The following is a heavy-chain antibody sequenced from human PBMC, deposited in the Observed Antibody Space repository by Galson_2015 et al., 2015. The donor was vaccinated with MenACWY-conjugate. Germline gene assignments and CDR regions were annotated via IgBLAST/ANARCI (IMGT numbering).Heavy chain of an antibody. CDR1: GGTFSSYA. CDR3: ARGGTYSSGMDV. D-gene: IGHD6-19*01. V-gene: IGHV1-69*13. J-gene: IGHJ6*02. Sequence: SVKVSCKASGGTFSSYAISWVRQAPGQGLEWMGGIIPIFGTANYAQKFQGRVTITADESTSTAYMELSSLRSEDTAVYYCARGGTYSSGMDVWGQGTTVTVSS. CDR2: IIPIFGTA.